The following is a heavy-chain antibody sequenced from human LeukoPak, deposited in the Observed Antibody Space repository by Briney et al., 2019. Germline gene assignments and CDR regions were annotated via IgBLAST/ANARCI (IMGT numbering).Heavy chain of an antibody. CDR2: INHSGST. Sequence: PSETLSLTCAVYGGSFRGYYWSWIRQAPGKGLEWIGEINHSGSTNYNPSLKSRVTISVDTSKKQFSLNLSSATAADTAVYYCAGPGAARLDYWGPGTLVTVSS. CDR1: GGSFRGYY. D-gene: IGHD6-6*01. J-gene: IGHJ4*02. V-gene: IGHV4-34*01. CDR3: AGPGAARLDY.